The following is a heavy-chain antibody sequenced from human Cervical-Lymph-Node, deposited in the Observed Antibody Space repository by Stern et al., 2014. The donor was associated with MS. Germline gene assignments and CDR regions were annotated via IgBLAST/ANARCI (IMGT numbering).Heavy chain of an antibody. J-gene: IGHJ4*02. CDR2: ISPKTGSA. Sequence: VQLVESGAEVERPGASVKVSCKASGYTFTAYFLHWVRQAPGQGLEWMGWISPKTGSATYAQKFQDRVTMTRDTSNNTGYMEVSSLRSDDTAVYYCARDRGSYSDYWGQGTLVAVSS. V-gene: IGHV1-2*02. CDR3: ARDRGSYSDY. CDR1: GYTFTAYF. D-gene: IGHD1-26*01.